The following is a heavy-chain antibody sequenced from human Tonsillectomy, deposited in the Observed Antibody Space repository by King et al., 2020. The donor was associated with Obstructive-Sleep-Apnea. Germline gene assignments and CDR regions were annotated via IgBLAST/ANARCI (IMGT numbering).Heavy chain of an antibody. CDR3: ARAPMVRGVKPDAFDI. CDR1: GFTFSSYG. V-gene: IGHV3-33*01. D-gene: IGHD3-10*01. Sequence: VQLVESGGGVVQPGRSLRLSCAASGFTFSSYGTHWVRQAPGKGLEWVAVIWYDGSNKYYADSVKGRFTISRDNSKNTLYLQMNSLRAEDTAVYYCARAPMVRGVKPDAFDIWGQGTMVTVSS. J-gene: IGHJ3*02. CDR2: IWYDGSNK.